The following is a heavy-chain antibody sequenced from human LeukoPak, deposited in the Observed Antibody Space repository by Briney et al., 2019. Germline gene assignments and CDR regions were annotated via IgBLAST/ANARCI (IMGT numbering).Heavy chain of an antibody. CDR3: AGSHGSGSYYNNQN. D-gene: IGHD3-10*01. CDR2: IYHSGST. Sequence: SQTLSLTCAVSGGSISSGGYSWSWIRQPPGKGLEWIGYIYHSGSTYYNPSLKSRVTISVDTSKNQFSLKLSSVTAADTAVYYCAGSHGSGSYYNNQNWGQGTLVTVSS. CDR1: GGSISSGGYS. V-gene: IGHV4-30-2*03. J-gene: IGHJ4*02.